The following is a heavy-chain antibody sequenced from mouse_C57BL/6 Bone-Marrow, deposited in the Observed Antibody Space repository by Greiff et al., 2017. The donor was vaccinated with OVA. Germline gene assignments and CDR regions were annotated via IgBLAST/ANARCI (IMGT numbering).Heavy chain of an antibody. V-gene: IGHV1-58*01. CDR3: ARDETGRGDY. CDR1: GYTFTSYG. CDR2: IYIGNGYT. D-gene: IGHD4-1*01. J-gene: IGHJ4*01. Sequence: EVQLQQSGAELVRPGSSVKMSCKTSGYTFTSYGINWVKQRPGQGLEWIGYIYIGNGYTVYNEKFKGKATLTSDTSSSTAYMQLSRLTSEDSAIYFWARDETGRGDYWGQGTSVTVSS.